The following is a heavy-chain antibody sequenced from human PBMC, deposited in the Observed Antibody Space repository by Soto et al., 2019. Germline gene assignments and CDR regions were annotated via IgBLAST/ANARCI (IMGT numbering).Heavy chain of an antibody. CDR1: GFTFGNYA. CDR3: AKDLEVLSARFES. D-gene: IGHD2-15*01. CDR2: ISASGGRT. J-gene: IGHJ4*02. V-gene: IGHV3-23*01. Sequence: PGGSLRLSCRASGFTFGNYAMAWVRQAPGKGLEWVSGISASGGRTYYADSAKGRFTISRDNSNNTLYLQMSSLRAEDTAVYYCAKDLEVLSARFESWGQGARVAVAS.